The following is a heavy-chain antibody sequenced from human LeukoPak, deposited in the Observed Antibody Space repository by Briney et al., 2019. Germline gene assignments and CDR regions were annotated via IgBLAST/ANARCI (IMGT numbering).Heavy chain of an antibody. CDR2: ISSSGSTI. Sequence: GGSLRLSCAASGFTFSDYYMSWIRQAPGKGLEWVSYISSSGSTIYYADSVKGRFTISRDNAKNSLYLQMNSLRAEDTAVYYCAREPPNFASGSYPKYFDYWGQGTLVTVSS. V-gene: IGHV3-11*04. CDR3: AREPPNFASGSYPKYFDY. J-gene: IGHJ4*02. CDR1: GFTFSDYY. D-gene: IGHD1-26*01.